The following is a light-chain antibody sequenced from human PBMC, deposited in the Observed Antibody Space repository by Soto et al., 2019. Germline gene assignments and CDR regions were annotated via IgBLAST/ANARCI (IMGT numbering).Light chain of an antibody. J-gene: IGLJ2*01. Sequence: QSALTQPASVSGSPGQSITISCTGTSSDVGGYNSVSWYQQHPCKAPKLMICDVSNRPSGVSNRFSGSKSGNTASLTISGLQAEDEADYYCSSYTRFSTVVFGGGTKLTVL. CDR2: DVS. CDR3: SSYTRFSTVV. V-gene: IGLV2-14*03. CDR1: SSDVGGYNS.